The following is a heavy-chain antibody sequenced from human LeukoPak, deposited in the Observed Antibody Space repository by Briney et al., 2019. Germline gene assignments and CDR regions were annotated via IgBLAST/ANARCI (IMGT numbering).Heavy chain of an antibody. V-gene: IGHV3-7*04. CDR3: ARGDGYGYY. J-gene: IGHJ4*02. D-gene: IGHD5-24*01. Sequence: GGSLRLSCAASGLTFSSYWMSWVRQAPGKGLEWVANIKQDGGETFYVDSVKGRFTISRDNAKNSLYLQMNSLRAEDTAVYYCARGDGYGYYWGRGTLVTVSS. CDR1: GLTFSSYW. CDR2: IKQDGGET.